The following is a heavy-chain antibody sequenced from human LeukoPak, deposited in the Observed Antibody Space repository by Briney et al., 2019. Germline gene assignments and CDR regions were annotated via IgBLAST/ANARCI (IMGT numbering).Heavy chain of an antibody. CDR2: ICYSGST. CDR1: GGSISSGGYY. D-gene: IGHD3-10*01. V-gene: IGHV4-31*03. Sequence: SQTLSLTCTVSGGSISSGGYYWSWIRQHPGKGLEWIGYICYSGSTYYNPSLKSRVTISVDTSKNQFSLKLSSVTAADTAVYYCARDKRGVGGNDYWGQGTLVTVSS. CDR3: ARDKRGVGGNDY. J-gene: IGHJ4*02.